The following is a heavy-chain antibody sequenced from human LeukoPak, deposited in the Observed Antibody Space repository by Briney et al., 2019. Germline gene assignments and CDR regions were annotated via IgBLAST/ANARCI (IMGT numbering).Heavy chain of an antibody. CDR2: ISSSGSTI. CDR1: GFTFSSYE. Sequence: PGGSLRLSCAASGFTFSSYEMNWVRQAPGKGLEWVSYISSSGSTIYYADSVKGRFIISRDNSKNSLYLQMNSLRAEDTAVYYCAREGGDYVDFNYWGQGTLVTVSS. D-gene: IGHD4-17*01. CDR3: AREGGDYVDFNY. J-gene: IGHJ4*02. V-gene: IGHV3-48*03.